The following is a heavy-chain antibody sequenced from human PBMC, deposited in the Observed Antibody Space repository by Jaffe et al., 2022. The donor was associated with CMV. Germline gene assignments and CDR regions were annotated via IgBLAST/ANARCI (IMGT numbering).Heavy chain of an antibody. J-gene: IGHJ5*02. CDR3: ARDKRWGQGGSELAFDP. CDR2: IIPILGIA. V-gene: IGHV1-69*09. CDR1: GGTFSSYA. D-gene: IGHD1-26*01. Sequence: QVQLVQSGAEVKKPGSSVKVSCKASGGTFSSYAISWVRQAPGQGLEWMGRIIPILGIANYAQKFQGRVTITADKSTSTAYMELSSLRSEDTAVYYCARDKRWGQGGSELAFDPWGQGTLVTVSS.